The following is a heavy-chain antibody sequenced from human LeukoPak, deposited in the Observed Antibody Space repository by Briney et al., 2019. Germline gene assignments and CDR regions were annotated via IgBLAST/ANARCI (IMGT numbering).Heavy chain of an antibody. Sequence: GGSLRLSCVASGFTFKNYEMSWVRQAPGKGLEWVSYISSSGSTIYYADSVKGRFTISRDNAKNSLYLQMNSLRAEDTAVYYCASSDSLSTPHTFDIWGQGTMVTVSS. CDR2: ISSSGSTI. V-gene: IGHV3-48*03. J-gene: IGHJ3*02. D-gene: IGHD3-22*01. CDR3: ASSDSLSTPHTFDI. CDR1: GFTFKNYE.